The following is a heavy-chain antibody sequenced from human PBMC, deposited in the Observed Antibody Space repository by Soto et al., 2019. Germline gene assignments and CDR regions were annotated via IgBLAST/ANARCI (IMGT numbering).Heavy chain of an antibody. V-gene: IGHV4-4*02. CDR1: GGSVSSSNW. D-gene: IGHD2-21*02. CDR2: IYHSGSA. CDR3: ARVPGVVVSADDAFDI. Sequence: QVQLQESGPGLVKPSGTLSLTCAVSGGSVSSSNWWSWVRQSPGKGLEWMGEIYHSGSAHYNPSLKSRATISLDTSKNQFSLRLTCVTAADTAVYYCARVPGVVVSADDAFDIWGPGTRVIVSS. J-gene: IGHJ3*02.